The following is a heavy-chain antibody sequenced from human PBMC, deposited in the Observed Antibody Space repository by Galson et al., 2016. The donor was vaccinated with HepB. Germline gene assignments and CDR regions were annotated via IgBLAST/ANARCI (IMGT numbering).Heavy chain of an antibody. Sequence: SETLSLTCTVSGGSISSYYWSWIRQPPGKGLEWIGYIYYSGSTNYNPFLKSRVTISIDTSKNQFSLKLISVTAADTAVYYCATTPPNWNDFGDYFHYWGQGTLVTVSS. D-gene: IGHD1-1*01. CDR2: IYYSGST. V-gene: IGHV4-59*01. J-gene: IGHJ4*02. CDR1: GGSISSYY. CDR3: ATTPPNWNDFGDYFHY.